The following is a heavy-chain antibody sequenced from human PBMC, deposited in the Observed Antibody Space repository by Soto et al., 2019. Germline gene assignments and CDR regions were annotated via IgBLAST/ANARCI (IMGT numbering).Heavy chain of an antibody. V-gene: IGHV3-48*03. Sequence: GGSLRLSCSASGFTLSDYELHWVRQAPGKGLEWVSYISTRGSTIYYADPVKGRFTISRDNAKNSLYLEVNRLRPEDTGVYYCARVRAGAANGYYGMDVWGQGTTVTVSS. D-gene: IGHD1-26*01. CDR2: ISTRGSTI. CDR1: GFTLSDYE. J-gene: IGHJ6*02. CDR3: ARVRAGAANGYYGMDV.